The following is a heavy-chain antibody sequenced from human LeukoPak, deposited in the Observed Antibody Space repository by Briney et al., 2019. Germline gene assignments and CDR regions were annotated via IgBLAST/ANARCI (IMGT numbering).Heavy chain of an antibody. CDR3: AKSAPYYYGSGRDPFWYFDL. J-gene: IGHJ2*01. CDR1: GFTFSSYG. D-gene: IGHD3-10*01. CDR2: ISYDGSNK. Sequence: GRSLRLSCAASGFTFSSYGMHWVRQAPGKGLEWVAVISYDGSNKYYADSVKGRFTISRDNSKNTLYLQMNSLRAEDTAVYYCAKSAPYYYGSGRDPFWYFDLWGRGTLVTVSS. V-gene: IGHV3-30*18.